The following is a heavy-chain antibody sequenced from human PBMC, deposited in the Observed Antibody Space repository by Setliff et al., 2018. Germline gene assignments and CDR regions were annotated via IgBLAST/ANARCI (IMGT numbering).Heavy chain of an antibody. CDR1: GYSISSGYY. V-gene: IGHV4-38-2*01. CDR3: ASSGSGSYYNLDY. J-gene: IGHJ4*02. Sequence: SETLSLTCAVSGYSISSGYYWGWIRQPPGKGLEWIGNIYHSGSTYYNPSLKSRVTISVDTSKNQFSLKLSSVTAADTAVYYCASSGSGSYYNLDYWGQGTLVTVSS. CDR2: IYHSGST. D-gene: IGHD3-10*01.